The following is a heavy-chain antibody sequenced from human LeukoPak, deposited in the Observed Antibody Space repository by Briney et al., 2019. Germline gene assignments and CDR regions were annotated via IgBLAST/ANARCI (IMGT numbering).Heavy chain of an antibody. J-gene: IGHJ4*02. D-gene: IGHD4-17*01. CDR1: GFTFSSSA. Sequence: PGGSLRLSCAASGFTFSSSAMSWVRQAPGKGLEWVSAISNNGGYTYYADSVQGRFTISRDNSKSTLCLQMNSLRAEDTAVYYCAKDNGDYLDYWGQGTLVTVSS. CDR3: AKDNGDYLDY. V-gene: IGHV3-23*01. CDR2: ISNNGGYT.